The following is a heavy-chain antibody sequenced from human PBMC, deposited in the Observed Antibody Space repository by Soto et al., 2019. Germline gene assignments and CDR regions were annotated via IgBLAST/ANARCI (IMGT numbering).Heavy chain of an antibody. D-gene: IGHD3-16*01. J-gene: IGHJ6*02. CDR1: GFTFDDYT. CDR3: AKESQGDWAVGKAGMDV. V-gene: IGHV3-43*01. CDR2: ISWDGGST. Sequence: PGGSLRLSCAASGFTFDDYTMHWVRQAPGKGLEWVSLISWDGGSTYYADSVKGRFTISRDNSKNSLYLQMNSLRTEDTALYYCAKESQGDWAVGKAGMDVWGQGTTVTVSS.